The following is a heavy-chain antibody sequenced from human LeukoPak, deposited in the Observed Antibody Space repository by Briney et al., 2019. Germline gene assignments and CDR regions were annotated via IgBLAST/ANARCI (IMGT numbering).Heavy chain of an antibody. CDR1: GYTFTTYY. Sequence: ASVKVSCKASGYTFTTYYMHWVRQAPGQGLEWMGIINPRGGSTRYAQKFPGRVTMTGDTSTGAVYMELSSLRSEDTAVYYCAREMDHGDYSLCLDFWGQGTLVTVSS. J-gene: IGHJ4*02. CDR3: AREMDHGDYSLCLDF. V-gene: IGHV1-46*01. CDR2: INPRGGST. D-gene: IGHD4-17*01.